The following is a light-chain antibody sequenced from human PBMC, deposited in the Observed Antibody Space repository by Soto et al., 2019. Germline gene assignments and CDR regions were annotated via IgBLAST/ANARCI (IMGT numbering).Light chain of an antibody. CDR2: VAS. J-gene: IGKJ4*01. CDR1: QSVSSRY. V-gene: IGKV3-20*01. Sequence: ESVSTQSLGTLSLSPEERATLPCRASQSVSSRYLAWYQQKPGQAPRCLIYVASHRATGIPDRFSGSGSGTDFPLTISRLEPEDFARYYCQRYGSSLTLGGGPKVELK. CDR3: QRYGSSLT.